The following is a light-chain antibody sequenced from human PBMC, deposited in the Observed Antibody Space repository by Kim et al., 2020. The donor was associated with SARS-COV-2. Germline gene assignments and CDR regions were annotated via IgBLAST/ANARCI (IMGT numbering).Light chain of an antibody. Sequence: GQSITTSSTGTGSDVSAYNFVYWYQKHPGKDPIRIIYDVSNRPSEVSNRFSGSKSGNKASLTISGLQTEDEADYYCSSYTSSSTLVFGGGTQLTVL. CDR2: DVS. V-gene: IGLV2-14*03. CDR3: SSYTSSSTLV. CDR1: GSDVSAYNF. J-gene: IGLJ2*01.